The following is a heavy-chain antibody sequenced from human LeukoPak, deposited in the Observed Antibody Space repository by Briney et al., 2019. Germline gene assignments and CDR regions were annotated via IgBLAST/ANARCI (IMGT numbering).Heavy chain of an antibody. V-gene: IGHV3-23*01. J-gene: IGHJ4*02. Sequence: GGSLRLSCAASGFTFSSYAMSWVRQAPGKGLEWVSAISGSGGSTYYADSVKGRFTISRDNAKNSLYLQMNSLRAEDTAVYYCASYPYSSSWYFDYWGQGTLVTVSS. D-gene: IGHD6-13*01. CDR1: GFTFSSYA. CDR2: ISGSGGST. CDR3: ASYPYSSSWYFDY.